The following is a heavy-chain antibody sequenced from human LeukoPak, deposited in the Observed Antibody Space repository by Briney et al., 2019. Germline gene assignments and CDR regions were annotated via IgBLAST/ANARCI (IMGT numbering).Heavy chain of an antibody. CDR3: ARPSSGYYERGAFDI. CDR2: IYYSGST. D-gene: IGHD3-22*01. CDR1: GGSISNYY. V-gene: IGHV4-59*12. Sequence: SETLSLTCTVSGGSISNYYWSWCRQPPGKGLEWIGDIYYSGSTNYNPSLKTRGAISVDTSKTQFSLKLSSVTAADTAVYYCARPSSGYYERGAFDIWGQGTMVTVSS. J-gene: IGHJ3*02.